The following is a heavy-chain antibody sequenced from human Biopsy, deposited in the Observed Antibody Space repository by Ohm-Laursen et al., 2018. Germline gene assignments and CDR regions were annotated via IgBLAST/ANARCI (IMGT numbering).Heavy chain of an antibody. Sequence: GASVKVSCKASGGTFNTYAVSWVRQVPGQGLEWLGGNIPILGTGNYAQKFQDRVTVAADTSTSTATMELRSLRSDDTAVYYCATKLTGYFHHWGQGTLVIVSS. V-gene: IGHV1-69*06. CDR3: ATKLTGYFHH. CDR1: GGTFNTYA. J-gene: IGHJ1*01. CDR2: NIPILGTG. D-gene: IGHD3-9*01.